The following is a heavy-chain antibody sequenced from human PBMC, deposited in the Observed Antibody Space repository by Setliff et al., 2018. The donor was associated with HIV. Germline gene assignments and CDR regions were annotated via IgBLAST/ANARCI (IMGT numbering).Heavy chain of an antibody. CDR2: ISKNSFSI. J-gene: IGHJ4*02. V-gene: IGHV3-23*01. CDR3: ATGRLRATSPFDN. D-gene: IGHD1-26*01. Sequence: PGGSLRLSCAASGFTFDNVDMSWVRQAPGKGPEWVSSISKNSFSIYYTDSVKGRFTVSRDNSRDTLYLQMNSLRAEDTAVYYCATGRLRATSPFDNWGQGTLVTVSS. CDR1: GFTFDNVD.